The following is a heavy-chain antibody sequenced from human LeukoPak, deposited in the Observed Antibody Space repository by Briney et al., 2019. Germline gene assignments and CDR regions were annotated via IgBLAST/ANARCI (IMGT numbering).Heavy chain of an antibody. Sequence: TGGSLRLSCAASGFTVSSNYMSWVRQAPGKGLEWVSVIYSGGSTYYADSVKGRFTISRDDSKNTLYLQMSSLRAEDTAVYYCARALIMVTPYYFDYWGQGTLVTVSS. CDR2: IYSGGST. J-gene: IGHJ4*02. D-gene: IGHD4-17*01. CDR3: ARALIMVTPYYFDY. V-gene: IGHV3-53*01. CDR1: GFTVSSNY.